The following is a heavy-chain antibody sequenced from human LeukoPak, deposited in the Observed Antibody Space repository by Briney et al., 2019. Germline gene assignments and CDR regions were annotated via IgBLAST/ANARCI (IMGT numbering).Heavy chain of an antibody. Sequence: PGGSLRLSCAASGFRFSFYWMHWVRQVPGKGPVWISRVNSDESDITYADSVKGRFTISRDNAKNTLYLLMNNVRVDDTAVYYCAKEEGDAVFSGTAGFDSWGQGTVVTISS. CDR2: VNSDESDI. CDR3: AKEEGDAVFSGTAGFDS. CDR1: GFRFSFYW. V-gene: IGHV3-74*03. J-gene: IGHJ5*01. D-gene: IGHD1-1*01.